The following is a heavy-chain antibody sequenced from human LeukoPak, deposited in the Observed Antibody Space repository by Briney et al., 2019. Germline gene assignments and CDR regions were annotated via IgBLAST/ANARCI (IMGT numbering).Heavy chain of an antibody. Sequence: SETLSLTCTVSGGSIRSYYWSWIRQPPGKGLEWIGYIYYSGSTNYNPSLKSRVTISVDTSKNHFSLTLSSVTAADTAIYYCARHVDYFYYMDVWGKGTTVTISS. CDR2: IYYSGST. J-gene: IGHJ6*03. CDR3: ARHVDYFYYMDV. CDR1: GGSIRSYY. V-gene: IGHV4-59*01.